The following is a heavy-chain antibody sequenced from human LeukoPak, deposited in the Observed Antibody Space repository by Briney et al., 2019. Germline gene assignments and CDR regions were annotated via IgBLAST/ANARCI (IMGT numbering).Heavy chain of an antibody. V-gene: IGHV4-39*01. D-gene: IGHD5-18*01. Sequence: PSETLSLTCTVSGASISSSSYYWGWIRQPPGKGLEWIGSIYYSGSTYYNPSLESRATISVDTSKNQFSLKLSSVTAADTAVYYCARGGYSYGYVSDYWGQGTLVTVSS. CDR1: GASISSSSYY. CDR2: IYYSGST. J-gene: IGHJ4*02. CDR3: ARGGYSYGYVSDY.